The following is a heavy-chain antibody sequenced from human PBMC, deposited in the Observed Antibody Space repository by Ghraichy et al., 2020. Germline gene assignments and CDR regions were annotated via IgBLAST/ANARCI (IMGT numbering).Heavy chain of an antibody. Sequence: SVKVSCKASGGTFSSYAISWVRQAPGQGLEWMGGIIPIFGTANYAQKFQGRVTITADESTSTAYMELSSLRSEDTAVYYCARDPEGATTGDYWGQGTLVTVSS. CDR3: ARDPEGATTGDY. D-gene: IGHD1-26*01. V-gene: IGHV1-69*13. J-gene: IGHJ4*02. CDR2: IIPIFGTA. CDR1: GGTFSSYA.